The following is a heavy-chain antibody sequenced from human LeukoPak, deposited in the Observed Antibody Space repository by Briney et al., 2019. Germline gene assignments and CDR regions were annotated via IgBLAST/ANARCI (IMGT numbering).Heavy chain of an antibody. J-gene: IGHJ4*02. CDR1: GFTFDDYA. CDR2: ISWDGGST. D-gene: IGHD3-22*01. CDR3: AKNYFDSSGYYSAIDY. V-gene: IGHV3-43D*03. Sequence: GGSLRLSCAASGFTFDDYAMHWVRQVPGKGLEWVSLISWDGGSTYYADSVKGRFTISRDNSKNSLYLQMNSLRAEDTALYYCAKNYFDSSGYYSAIDYWGQGTLVTVSS.